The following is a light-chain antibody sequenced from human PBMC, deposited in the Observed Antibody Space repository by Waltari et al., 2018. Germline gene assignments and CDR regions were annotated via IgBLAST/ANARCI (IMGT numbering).Light chain of an antibody. CDR3: QSYDTTLSVV. V-gene: IGLV1-40*01. CDR1: GSNIGAGYD. J-gene: IGLJ2*01. Sequence: QSVLTQPPSVSGAPGQRVTISCSGSGSNIGAGYDVHWYRQLPGNAPTLLHYGVNTRPPGVSDRFPGAQFDTSASLAIAGLQADDEADYYCQSYDTTLSVVFGGGTKLTVL. CDR2: GVN.